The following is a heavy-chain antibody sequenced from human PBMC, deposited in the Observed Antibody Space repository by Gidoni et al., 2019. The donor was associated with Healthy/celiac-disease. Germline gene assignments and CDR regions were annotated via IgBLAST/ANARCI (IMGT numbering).Heavy chain of an antibody. CDR3: AKGLGMGYVSLDYGMDV. V-gene: IGHV4-34*01. CDR1: GGSFSGYY. Sequence: QVQLQQWGAGLLKPSETLSLTCAVYGGSFSGYYWSWIRQPPGKGLEWIGEINHSGSTNYNPSLKSRVTISVDTSKNQFSLKLSSVTAADTAVYYCAKGLGMGYVSLDYGMDVWGQGTTVTVSS. CDR2: INHSGST. J-gene: IGHJ6*02. D-gene: IGHD3-16*01.